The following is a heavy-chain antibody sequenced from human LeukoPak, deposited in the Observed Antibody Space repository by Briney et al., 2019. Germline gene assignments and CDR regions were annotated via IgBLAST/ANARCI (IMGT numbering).Heavy chain of an antibody. Sequence: GGSLRLSCAASGFTISSYWMSWVRQAPGKGLEWVANIKQDGSEKYYVDSVKGRFTISRDNAKNSLYLQMNSLRAEDTAVYYCAKLVPAAIYGYWGQGTLVTVSS. CDR3: AKLVPAAIYGY. CDR2: IKQDGSEK. D-gene: IGHD2-2*01. J-gene: IGHJ4*02. V-gene: IGHV3-7*03. CDR1: GFTISSYW.